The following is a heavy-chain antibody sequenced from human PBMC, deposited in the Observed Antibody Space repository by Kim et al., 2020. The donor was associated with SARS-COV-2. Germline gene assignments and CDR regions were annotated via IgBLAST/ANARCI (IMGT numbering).Heavy chain of an antibody. CDR2: INHRGSS. V-gene: IGHV4-34*01. D-gene: IGHD3-22*01. Sequence: SESLSLTCAVYGGSFSGYYWSWVRQPPGKGLEWIGEINHRGSSKYNPSPKSRATISVDTSKNQFTLKWSSVTAADTAVYYCARGGQYYDSSGPYYFDYWGPGTLVTVSS. J-gene: IGHJ4*02. CDR3: ARGGQYYDSSGPYYFDY. CDR1: GGSFSGYY.